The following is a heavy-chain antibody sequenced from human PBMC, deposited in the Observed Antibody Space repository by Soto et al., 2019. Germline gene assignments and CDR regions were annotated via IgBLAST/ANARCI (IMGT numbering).Heavy chain of an antibody. Sequence: GESLKISCKGSGYSFTSYWISWVRQMPGKGLEWMGRIDPSDSYTNYSPSFQGHVTISADKSISTAYLQWSSLKASDTAMYYCARRLDCSSTSCYHPYYYYGMGVWGQGTTVTVSS. CDR3: ARRLDCSSTSCYHPYYYYGMGV. D-gene: IGHD2-2*01. CDR2: IDPSDSYT. CDR1: GYSFTSYW. V-gene: IGHV5-10-1*01. J-gene: IGHJ6*02.